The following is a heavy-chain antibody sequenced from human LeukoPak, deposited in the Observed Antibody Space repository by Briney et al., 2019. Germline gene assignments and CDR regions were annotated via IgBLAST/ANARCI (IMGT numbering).Heavy chain of an antibody. CDR3: VLAPNSNWFDF. CDR1: GDSISSFY. J-gene: IGHJ5*01. Sequence: KPSETLSLTCSVSGDSISSFYWNWHRQSPGKGLEWIGNIHYSGNSNYNPSLKSRVTMSIDTSRKQFFLKLTSVAAADTAVYYCVLAPNSNWFDFWGQGAQVTVSS. V-gene: IGHV4-59*08. D-gene: IGHD2-8*01. CDR2: IHYSGNS.